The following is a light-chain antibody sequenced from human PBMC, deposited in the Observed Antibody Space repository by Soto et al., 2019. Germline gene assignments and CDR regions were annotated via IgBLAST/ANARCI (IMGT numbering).Light chain of an antibody. CDR1: QSVSSCY. V-gene: IGKV3-20*01. CDR3: QQYGSSPRT. J-gene: IGKJ1*01. CDR2: GAS. Sequence: EIVLTQSPGTLSLSPGERATLSCRASQSVSSCYLAWYQQKAGQAPRLLIYGASSRATGIPDRFSGSGSGTDFTLTISRVEPEDCAVYYCQQYGSSPRTFGQGTKVEIK.